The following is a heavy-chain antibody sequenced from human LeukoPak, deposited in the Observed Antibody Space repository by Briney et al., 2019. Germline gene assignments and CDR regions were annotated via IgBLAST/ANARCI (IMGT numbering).Heavy chain of an antibody. CDR3: ASFHDDAFDI. V-gene: IGHV3-64*01. D-gene: IGHD2/OR15-2a*01. Sequence: HGGSLRLSCAASGFTFSSYAMHWVRQAPGNGLEYVSAISSNGGSTYYANSVKGRFTISRDNSKNTLYLQMGSLRAEDMAVYYCASFHDDAFDIWGQGTMVTVSS. J-gene: IGHJ3*02. CDR2: ISSNGGST. CDR1: GFTFSSYA.